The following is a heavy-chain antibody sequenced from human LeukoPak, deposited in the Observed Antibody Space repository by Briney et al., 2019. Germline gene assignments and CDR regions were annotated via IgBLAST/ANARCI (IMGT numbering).Heavy chain of an antibody. CDR3: AKGGYSSGPRTFDY. V-gene: IGHV3-9*01. D-gene: IGHD6-19*01. Sequence: GGSLRLSCAASGFTFDDYAMHWVRQAPGKGLEWVSGISWNSGSIGYADSVKGRFTISRDNSKNTLYLQMNSLRAEDTAVYYCAKGGYSSGPRTFDYWGQGTLVTVSS. J-gene: IGHJ4*02. CDR1: GFTFDDYA. CDR2: ISWNSGSI.